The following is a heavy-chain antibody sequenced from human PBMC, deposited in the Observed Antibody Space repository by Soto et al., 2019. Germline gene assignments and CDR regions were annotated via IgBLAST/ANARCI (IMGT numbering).Heavy chain of an antibody. J-gene: IGHJ6*02. CDR2: IIPIFGAA. V-gene: IGHV1-69*13. CDR3: AREYCSGGSCYPEVYYYYYGMDV. CDR1: GGTFSSYA. Sequence: ASVKVSCKASGGTFSSYAISWVRQAPGQGLEWMGGIIPIFGAANYAQKFQGRVTITADESTSTAYMELSSLRSEDTAVYYCAREYCSGGSCYPEVYYYYYGMDVWGQGTTVTVSS. D-gene: IGHD2-15*01.